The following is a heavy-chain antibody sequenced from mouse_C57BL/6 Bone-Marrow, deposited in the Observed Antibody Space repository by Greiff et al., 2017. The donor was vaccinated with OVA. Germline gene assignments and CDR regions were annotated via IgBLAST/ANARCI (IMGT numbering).Heavy chain of an antibody. V-gene: IGHV1-18*01. CDR3: ARYYGSSYWYFDV. Sequence: VQLQQSGPELVKPGASVKIPCKASGYTFTDYNMDWVKQSHGKSLEWIGDINPNNGGTIYNQKFKGKATLTVDKSSSTAYMELRSLTSEDTAVYYCARYYGSSYWYFDVWGTGTTVTVSS. CDR2: INPNNGGT. J-gene: IGHJ1*03. CDR1: GYTFTDYN. D-gene: IGHD1-1*01.